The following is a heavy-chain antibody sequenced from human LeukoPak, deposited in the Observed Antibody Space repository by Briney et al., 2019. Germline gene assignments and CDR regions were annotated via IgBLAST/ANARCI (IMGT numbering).Heavy chain of an antibody. V-gene: IGHV3-30*18. CDR1: GFTFTIYG. D-gene: IGHD3-22*01. CDR2: ISYDGSKK. J-gene: IGHJ1*01. Sequence: GRSLRLSCAASGFTFTIYGMHWVRQAPGKWLEWVAVISYDGSKKYYADSVKGRFTISRDNSKNTLYLQMNSLRAEDTAVYYCAKMAYYDSRGYYYAEYFQHWGQGTLVTVSS. CDR3: AKMAYYDSRGYYYAEYFQH.